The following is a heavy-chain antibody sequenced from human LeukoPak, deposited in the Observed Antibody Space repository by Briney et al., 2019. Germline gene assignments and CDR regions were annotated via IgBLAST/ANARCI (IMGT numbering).Heavy chain of an antibody. V-gene: IGHV4-30-4*01. D-gene: IGHD5-18*01. CDR1: GGSISSGDRY. J-gene: IGHJ4*02. CDR3: ARDSYSYGYGGFDY. Sequence: SETLSLACTVSGGSISSGDRYWSWIRQSPGKGLEWIGYIYSTGNTYYNPSLKSRVIISVDTSKNQFSLELNSVTAADTAVYYCARDSYSYGYGGFDYWGQGILVTVSS. CDR2: IYSTGNT.